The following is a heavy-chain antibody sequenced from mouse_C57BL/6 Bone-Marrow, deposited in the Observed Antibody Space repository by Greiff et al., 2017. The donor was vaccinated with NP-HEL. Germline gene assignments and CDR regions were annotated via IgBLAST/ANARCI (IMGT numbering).Heavy chain of an antibody. D-gene: IGHD2-4*01. CDR3: ARGGGLRRAMDY. V-gene: IGHV1-54*01. J-gene: IGHJ4*01. CDR1: GYAFTNYL. CDR2: INPGSGGT. Sequence: VKLLESGAELVRPGTSVKVSCKASGYAFTNYLIEWVKQRPGQGLEWIGVINPGSGGTNYNEKFKGKATLTADKSSSTAYMQLSSLTSEDSAVYFCARGGGLRRAMDYWGQGTSVTVSS.